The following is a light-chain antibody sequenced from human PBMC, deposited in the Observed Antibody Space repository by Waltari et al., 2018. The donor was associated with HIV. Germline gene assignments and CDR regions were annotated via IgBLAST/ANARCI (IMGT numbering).Light chain of an antibody. Sequence: ETVLTQSPATLSVSPGESATVSCRASQSVSSNLAWYQQKPCQAPRLLIYGAFTRATGIPARFSGSGSGTEFTLTISSLQSEDFAVYYCQHYNNWPWTFGQGTKVATK. J-gene: IGKJ1*01. CDR1: QSVSSN. CDR3: QHYNNWPWT. V-gene: IGKV3-15*01. CDR2: GAF.